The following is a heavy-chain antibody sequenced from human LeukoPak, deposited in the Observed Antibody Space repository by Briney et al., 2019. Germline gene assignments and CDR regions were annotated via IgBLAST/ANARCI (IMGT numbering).Heavy chain of an antibody. D-gene: IGHD1-1*01. CDR3: ARASHWNQLHYFDY. Sequence: SETLSLTCAVSGGSISSSNWWSWVRPPPGKGLEWIGEIYHSGSTNYNPSLKSRVTISVDKSMNQFSLKLSSVTAADTAVYYCARASHWNQLHYFDYWGQGTLVTVSS. J-gene: IGHJ4*02. CDR1: GGSISSSNW. CDR2: IYHSGST. V-gene: IGHV4-4*02.